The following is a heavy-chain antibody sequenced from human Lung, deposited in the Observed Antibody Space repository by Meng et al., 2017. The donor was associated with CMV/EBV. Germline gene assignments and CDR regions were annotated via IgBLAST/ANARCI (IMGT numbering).Heavy chain of an antibody. V-gene: IGHV3-23*01. CDR2: ISGSGGST. J-gene: IGHJ4*02. Sequence: GGSLRLSCAASGFTFSSYAMSWVRQAPGKGLEWVSAISGSGGSTYYADSVKGRFTISRDNSKNTLYLQMNSLRAEDTAVYYCAKTVVVPAAPYYFDYWCQGTLVXVSS. CDR3: AKTVVVPAAPYYFDY. CDR1: GFTFSSYA. D-gene: IGHD2-2*01.